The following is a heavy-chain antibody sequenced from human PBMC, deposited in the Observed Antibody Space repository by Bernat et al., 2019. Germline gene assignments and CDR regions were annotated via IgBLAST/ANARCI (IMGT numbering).Heavy chain of an antibody. D-gene: IGHD3-3*01. CDR2: ITTSRVTT. V-gene: IGHV3-23*04. CDR1: GFTFSSYA. J-gene: IGHJ6*03. Sequence: EVQLVESGGGLVQPGGSLRLSCAASGFTFSSYAMSWVRQAPGKGLEWVSTITTSRVTTYYADFVKGRFTMSRDNSKNTLYLQMNSLSADDTAVYYCARITADSARGSTAFYAFWSGYYGVGYDYYYMDVWGKGTTVMVSS. CDR3: ARITADSARGSTAFYAFWSGYYGVGYDYYYMDV.